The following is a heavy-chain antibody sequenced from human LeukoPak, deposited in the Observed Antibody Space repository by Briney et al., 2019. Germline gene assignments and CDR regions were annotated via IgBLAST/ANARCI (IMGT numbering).Heavy chain of an antibody. V-gene: IGHV4-34*01. CDR3: ARNSASSSSSGINY. CDR1: GGSFNGYY. Sequence: SETLSLTCALYGGSFNGYYWSWIRQPPGKGLEWIGGINKSGSTNYNASLKSRVTISVDTSKNQFSLKLHSVTAADTAVYYCARNSASSSSSGINYWGQGTLVTVSS. D-gene: IGHD6-6*01. CDR2: INKSGST. J-gene: IGHJ4*02.